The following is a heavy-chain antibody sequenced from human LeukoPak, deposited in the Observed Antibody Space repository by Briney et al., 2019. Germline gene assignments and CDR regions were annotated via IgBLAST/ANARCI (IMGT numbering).Heavy chain of an antibody. CDR2: IIPIFGTA. V-gene: IGHV1-69*13. D-gene: IGHD4-11*01. CDR3: AILGPFMTTVTTPFDY. J-gene: IGHJ4*02. Sequence: SVKVSCKASGGAFSSYAISWVRQAPGQGLEWIGGIIPIFGTANYAQKFQGRVTITADESTSTAYMELSSLRSEDTAVYYCAILGPFMTTVTTPFDYWGQGTLVTVSS. CDR1: GGAFSSYA.